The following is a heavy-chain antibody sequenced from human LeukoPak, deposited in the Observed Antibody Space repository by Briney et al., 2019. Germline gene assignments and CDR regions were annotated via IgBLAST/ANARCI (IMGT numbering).Heavy chain of an antibody. V-gene: IGHV3-48*01. D-gene: IGHD2-2*01. CDR1: GFTFSGYS. CDR3: ARIVVVPAANQGNAFDI. CDR2: IRSSGSTI. Sequence: GGSLRLSCTASGFTFSGYSMNWVRQAPGKGLEWISYIRSSGSTIYHADSVKGRFTISRDNSKNTLYLQMNSLRAEDTAVYYCARIVVVPAANQGNAFDIWGQGTMVTVSS. J-gene: IGHJ3*02.